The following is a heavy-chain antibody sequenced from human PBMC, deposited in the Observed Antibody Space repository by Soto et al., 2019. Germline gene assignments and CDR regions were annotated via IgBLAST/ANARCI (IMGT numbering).Heavy chain of an antibody. J-gene: IGHJ4*02. V-gene: IGHV3-48*04. CDR2: INAPGETK. CDR1: GFTFSNYG. Sequence: EVQLVESGGGLVQPGGSLRPSCAASGFTFSNYGMNWARQAPGRGLEWVTHINAPGETKSYSDSVKGRFTISRDDAKNSLYLLMNSLTADDTAIYYCARDPEGVNDFDYWGQGTLITVSS. CDR3: ARDPEGVNDFDY.